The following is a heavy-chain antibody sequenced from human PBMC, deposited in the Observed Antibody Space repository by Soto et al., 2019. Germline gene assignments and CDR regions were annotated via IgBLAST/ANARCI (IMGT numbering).Heavy chain of an antibody. D-gene: IGHD5-12*01. CDR2: IWYDGSNK. Sequence: PGGSLRLSCAASGFTFSSYGMHWVRQAPGKGLEWVAVIWYDGSNKYYADSVKGRFTISRDNSKNTLYLQMNSLRAEDTAVYYCARDSVVATMWFYYYYGMDVWGQGTTVTVS. CDR3: ARDSVVATMWFYYYYGMDV. V-gene: IGHV3-33*01. J-gene: IGHJ6*02. CDR1: GFTFSSYG.